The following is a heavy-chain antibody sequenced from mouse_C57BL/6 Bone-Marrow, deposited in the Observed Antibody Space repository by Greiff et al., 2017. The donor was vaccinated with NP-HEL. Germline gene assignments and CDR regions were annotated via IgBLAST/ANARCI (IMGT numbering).Heavy chain of an antibody. V-gene: IGHV5-15*01. CDR2: ISNLAYSI. CDR3: ARSYGSSGWFAY. Sequence: EVKLVESGGGLVQPGGSLKLSCAASGFTFSDYGMAWVRQAPRKGPEWVAFISNLAYSIYYADTVTGRFTISRENAKNTLYLEMSSLRSEDTAMYYCARSYGSSGWFAYWGQGTLVTVSA. CDR1: GFTFSDYG. D-gene: IGHD1-1*01. J-gene: IGHJ3*01.